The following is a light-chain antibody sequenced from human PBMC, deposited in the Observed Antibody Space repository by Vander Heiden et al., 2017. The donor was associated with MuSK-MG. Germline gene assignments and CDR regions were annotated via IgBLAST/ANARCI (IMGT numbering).Light chain of an antibody. Sequence: SFELTQPPSVSVPPGQAASIPCSGNNSRNTFTSWYQPRPGPSPVLVIFQNDKRHSGIPDRFSGSNSATTATLTISGTQAMDEAYYYWQEWDSSIGVFGGGTKLTVL. J-gene: IGLJ2*01. CDR3: QEWDSSIGV. CDR1: NSRNTF. CDR2: QND. V-gene: IGLV3-1*01.